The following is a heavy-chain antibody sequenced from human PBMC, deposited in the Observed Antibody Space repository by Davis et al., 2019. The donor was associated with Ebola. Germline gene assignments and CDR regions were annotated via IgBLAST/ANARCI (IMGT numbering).Heavy chain of an antibody. V-gene: IGHV5-51*01. Sequence: GESLKISCKGSGYSFTSYWIGWVRQMPGKGLEWMGFIDPDDSDIRYSPSFQGQVTISADKSISTAYLKWRSLKTSDTAMYYCARLFRGYSGYQDYWGEGTLVTVSS. CDR2: IDPDDSDI. CDR1: GYSFTSYW. CDR3: ARLFRGYSGYQDY. D-gene: IGHD5-12*01. J-gene: IGHJ4*02.